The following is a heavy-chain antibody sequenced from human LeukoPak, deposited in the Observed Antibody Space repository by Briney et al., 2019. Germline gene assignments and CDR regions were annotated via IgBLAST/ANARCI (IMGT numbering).Heavy chain of an antibody. D-gene: IGHD3-10*01. CDR3: ARESKRFYYGSGSYYL. V-gene: IGHV1-18*01. Sequence: ASVKVSCKASGYTFTSYGISWVRQAPGQGLEWMGWISAYNGNTNYAQKLQGGVTMTTDTSTGTAYMELRGLRSDDTAVYYCARESKRFYYGSGSYYLWGQGTLVTVSS. CDR2: ISAYNGNT. J-gene: IGHJ5*02. CDR1: GYTFTSYG.